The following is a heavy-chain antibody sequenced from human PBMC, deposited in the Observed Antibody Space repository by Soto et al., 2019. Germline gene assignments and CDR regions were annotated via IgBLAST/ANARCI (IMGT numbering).Heavy chain of an antibody. V-gene: IGHV4-31*03. J-gene: IGHJ4*02. Sequence: QVQLQESGPGLVKPSQTLSLTCTVSGGSISSGGYYWSWIRQHPGKGLEWIGYIYYSGSTYYNPSLKSRVTISVDTSKNQFSLKLSSVTAADTAVYYCAKTREYSGDALVDYWGQGTLVTVSS. D-gene: IGHD5-12*01. CDR3: AKTREYSGDALVDY. CDR1: GGSISSGGYY. CDR2: IYYSGST.